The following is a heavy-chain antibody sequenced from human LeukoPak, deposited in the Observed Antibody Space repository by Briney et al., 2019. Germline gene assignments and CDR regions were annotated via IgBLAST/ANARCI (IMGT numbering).Heavy chain of an antibody. J-gene: IGHJ4*02. V-gene: IGHV4-59*01. CDR1: GGSMSSYY. CDR2: IYYSGST. Sequence: SETLSLTCTVSGGSMSSYYWSWIRQPPGKGLEWIGYIYYSGSTNYNPSLKSQVTISVDTSKNQFSLKLSSVTAADTAVCYCARLYGDYFDYWGQGTLVTVSS. D-gene: IGHD4-17*01. CDR3: ARLYGDYFDY.